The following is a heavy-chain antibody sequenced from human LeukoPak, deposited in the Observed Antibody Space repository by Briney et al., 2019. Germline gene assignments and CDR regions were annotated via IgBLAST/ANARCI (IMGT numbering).Heavy chain of an antibody. V-gene: IGHV3-23*01. J-gene: IGHJ4*02. CDR3: AKTGGSYYREFDY. CDR2: ISGSGGST. Sequence: GGSLRLSCAASGFTFSSYAMSWVRQAPGKGLEWVSAISGSGGSTYYADSVRGRFTISRDNSKNTLYLQMNSLRAEDTAVYYCAKTGGSYYREFDYWGQGTLVTVSS. CDR1: GFTFSSYA. D-gene: IGHD1-26*01.